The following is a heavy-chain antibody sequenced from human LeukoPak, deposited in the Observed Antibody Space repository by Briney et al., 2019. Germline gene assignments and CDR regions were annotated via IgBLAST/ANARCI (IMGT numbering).Heavy chain of an antibody. D-gene: IGHD6-6*01. Sequence: GGSLRLSCAASGFVFSNYGMHWVRQAPGKGLEWVAAIWYGGTKTYYEDSVKGRFTISRDNMKNMMYLQMNSLRAEDTAIYYCARAQQLVWFDYWGQGTLVTVSS. CDR1: GFVFSNYG. V-gene: IGHV3-33*01. J-gene: IGHJ4*02. CDR2: IWYGGTKT. CDR3: ARAQQLVWFDY.